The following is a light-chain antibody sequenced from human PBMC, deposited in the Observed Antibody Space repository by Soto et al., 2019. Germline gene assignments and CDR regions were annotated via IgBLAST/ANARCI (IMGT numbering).Light chain of an antibody. J-gene: IGKJ5*01. Sequence: EIVMSRSPATLSLSPGERATPSCRASQSVSSNLAWYQQKPGQAPGLLIFGASARATGIPARFSGSGSGTEFTLTISSLQSEDFAVYYCQQYGDLPTFGQGTRLEIK. CDR2: GAS. CDR1: QSVSSN. V-gene: IGKV3-15*01. CDR3: QQYGDLPT.